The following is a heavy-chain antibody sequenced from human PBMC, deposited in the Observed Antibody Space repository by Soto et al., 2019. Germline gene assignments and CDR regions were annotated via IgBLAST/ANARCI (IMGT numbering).Heavy chain of an antibody. Sequence: GGSLRLSCTASGVNFSSYNMHWVRQAPGKGLEWVALILHDGSNEYYADSVKGRFTISRDNSKNTLYLQMKSLRAEDTAVYYCAKSRDGYSFYFYYGMDVWGQGTTVTVSS. CDR1: GVNFSSYN. D-gene: IGHD4-4*01. V-gene: IGHV3-30*18. CDR2: ILHDGSNE. J-gene: IGHJ6*02. CDR3: AKSRDGYSFYFYYGMDV.